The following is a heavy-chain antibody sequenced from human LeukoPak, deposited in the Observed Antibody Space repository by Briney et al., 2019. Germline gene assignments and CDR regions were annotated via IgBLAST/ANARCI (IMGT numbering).Heavy chain of an antibody. Sequence: ASVKVSCKASGGTFSSYAISWVRQAPGQGLEWMGGIIPIFGTANYAQKFQGRVTITTDESTSTAYMELSSLRSEDTAVYYCARAGAPYYYDSSAASYFDYWGQGTLVTVSS. J-gene: IGHJ4*02. D-gene: IGHD3-22*01. CDR3: ARAGAPYYYDSSAASYFDY. V-gene: IGHV1-69*05. CDR1: GGTFSSYA. CDR2: IIPIFGTA.